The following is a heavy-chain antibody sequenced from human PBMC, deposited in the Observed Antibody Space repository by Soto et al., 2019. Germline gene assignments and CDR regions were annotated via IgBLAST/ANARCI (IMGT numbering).Heavy chain of an antibody. CDR3: AKDHHCSGGTCYSGFDH. CDR1: GFTFDDYA. V-gene: IGHV3-9*01. J-gene: IGHJ4*02. Sequence: EVQLVESGGGLVQPGRSLRLSCAASGFTFDDYAMHWVSQAAGKGLEWVSGISWNGDTIVYADSVKGRFTLSRDNAKNSLYLQMNSLRPEDTALYYCAKDHHCSGGTCYSGFDHWGQGTLVTVSS. CDR2: ISWNGDTI. D-gene: IGHD2-15*01.